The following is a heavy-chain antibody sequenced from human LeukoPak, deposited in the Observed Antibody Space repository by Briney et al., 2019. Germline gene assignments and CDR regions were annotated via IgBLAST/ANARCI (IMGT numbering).Heavy chain of an antibody. D-gene: IGHD6-19*01. CDR3: AKGGWSLYYFDY. CDR2: ISYDGSNK. Sequence: PGRSLRLSCAASGFTFSSYGMHWVRQAPGKGLEWVAVISYDGSNKYYADSVEGRFTISRDNSKNTLYLQMNSLRAEDTAVYYCAKGGWSLYYFDYWGQGTLVTVSS. V-gene: IGHV3-30*18. CDR1: GFTFSSYG. J-gene: IGHJ4*02.